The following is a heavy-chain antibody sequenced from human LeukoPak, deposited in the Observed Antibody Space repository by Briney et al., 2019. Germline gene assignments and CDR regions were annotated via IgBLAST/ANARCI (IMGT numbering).Heavy chain of an antibody. D-gene: IGHD3-22*01. Sequence: ASVKVSCKASEGTFSSYAISWVRQAPGQGLEWMGWISAYNGNTNYAQKLQGRVTMTTDTSTSTAYMELRSLRSDDTAGYYCARVPPYYDSSGHGPYYFDYWGQGTLVTVSS. CDR1: EGTFSSYA. CDR2: ISAYNGNT. V-gene: IGHV1-18*01. CDR3: ARVPPYYDSSGHGPYYFDY. J-gene: IGHJ4*02.